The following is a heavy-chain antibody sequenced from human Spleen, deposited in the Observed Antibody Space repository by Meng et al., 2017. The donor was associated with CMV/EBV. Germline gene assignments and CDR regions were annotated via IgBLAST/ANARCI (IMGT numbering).Heavy chain of an antibody. J-gene: IGHJ4*02. CDR3: ARVIRRDQPYAYCSSTRCKPLDY. D-gene: IGHD2-2*01. Sequence: GGSLRLSCAASKFTFSNYAMSWVRQAPGKGLEWVSVISANGGSPYYAESVTGRFTISRDNSKNELYLQMNNLRAEDTALYYCARVIRRDQPYAYCSSTRCKPLDYWGQGTRVTVSS. V-gene: IGHV3-23*01. CDR2: ISANGGSP. CDR1: KFTFSNYA.